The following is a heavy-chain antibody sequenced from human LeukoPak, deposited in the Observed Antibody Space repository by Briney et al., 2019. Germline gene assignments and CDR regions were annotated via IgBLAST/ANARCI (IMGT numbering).Heavy chain of an antibody. CDR3: ARRRYYDGSGYPE. CDR1: GDSFSRSDSY. CDR2: IYYSGRT. V-gene: IGHV4-39*01. Sequence: SETLSLTCSVSGDSFSRSDSYWDWIRQPPGKGLEWIGTIYYSGRTYYSPSLKSRVTMSVDPSNNQYSLNLRPVTAADTAVYYCARRRYYDGSGYPEWGQGTLLSVSS. J-gene: IGHJ1*01. D-gene: IGHD3-22*01.